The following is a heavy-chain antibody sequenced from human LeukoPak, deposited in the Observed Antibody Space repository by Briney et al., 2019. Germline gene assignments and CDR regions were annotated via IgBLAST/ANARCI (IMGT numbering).Heavy chain of an antibody. J-gene: IGHJ3*02. D-gene: IGHD4-17*01. Sequence: AGGYLRRSCAGSRFTFISYAMSWVRQAPGKGLEWFSSISGSGCSTYYADPVKGRFTIFRDNYKTTLYLQMNSLRAEDTAVYYCPKALFMHTVTIKDFDIRGQGTMVTVSS. CDR3: PKALFMHTVTIKDFDI. CDR1: RFTFISYA. CDR2: ISGSGCST. V-gene: IGHV3-23*01.